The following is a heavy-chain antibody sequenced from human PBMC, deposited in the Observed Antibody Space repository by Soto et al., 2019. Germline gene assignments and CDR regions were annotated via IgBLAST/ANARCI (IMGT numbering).Heavy chain of an antibody. D-gene: IGHD3-16*01. CDR2: INPAGTIT. J-gene: IGHJ1*01. CDR1: GFPFSHYW. Sequence: MQMVESGGGSVQPGGSLRLSCAASGFPFSHYWMHWVRQTPGKCLVWVSRINPAGTITNYADSVEGRVTISRDNADRDLFLHMNSLSSEDTDIYYCTSDTFGLRDTWGQGTLVTVSS. V-gene: IGHV3-74*01. CDR3: TSDTFGLRDT.